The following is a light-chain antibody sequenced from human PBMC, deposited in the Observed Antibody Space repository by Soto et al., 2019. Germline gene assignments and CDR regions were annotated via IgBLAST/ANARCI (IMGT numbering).Light chain of an antibody. CDR3: AAWDDSLNAVV. CDR1: SSNIGSNN. CDR2: SNN. Sequence: QSVLTQPPSXSGTPGLRVTISCSGSSSNIGSNNVNWYQQLPGTAPKLLIYSNNQRPSGVPDRFSGSKSGTSASLAISGLQSEDEADYYCAAWDDSLNAVVFGGGTKVTVL. V-gene: IGLV1-44*01. J-gene: IGLJ2*01.